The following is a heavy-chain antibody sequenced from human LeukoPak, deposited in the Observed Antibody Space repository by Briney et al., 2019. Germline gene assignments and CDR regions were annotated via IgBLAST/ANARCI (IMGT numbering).Heavy chain of an antibody. V-gene: IGHV3-30-3*01. J-gene: IGHJ4*02. D-gene: IGHD2-2*01. CDR3: AKGSSTSWEVDY. CDR2: ISYDGSNK. Sequence: GGSLRLSCAASGFTFSSYAMHWVRQAPGKGLEWVAVISYDGSNKYYADSVKGRFTISRDNSKNTLYLQMNSLRAEDTALYYCAKGSSTSWEVDYWGQGTLVTVSS. CDR1: GFTFSSYA.